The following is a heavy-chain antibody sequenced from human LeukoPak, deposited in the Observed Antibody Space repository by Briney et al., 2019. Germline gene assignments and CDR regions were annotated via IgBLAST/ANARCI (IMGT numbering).Heavy chain of an antibody. CDR3: ARYMEIAAAGIRA. Sequence: PGRSLRLSCAASGFTFSSYGMHWVRQAPGKGLEWVAVIWYDGSNKYYADSVKGRFTISRDNSKNTLYLQMNSLRAEDTAVYYCARYMEIAAAGIRAWGQGTLVTVSS. CDR2: IWYDGSNK. D-gene: IGHD6-13*01. J-gene: IGHJ5*02. V-gene: IGHV3-33*01. CDR1: GFTFSSYG.